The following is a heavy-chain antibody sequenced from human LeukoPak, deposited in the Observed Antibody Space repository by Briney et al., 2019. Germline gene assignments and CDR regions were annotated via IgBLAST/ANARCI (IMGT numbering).Heavy chain of an antibody. V-gene: IGHV3-11*05. CDR3: ARAKWLVTPFDY. CDR1: GFAFSDYY. Sequence: GGSLRLSCAASGFAFSDYYMSWIRQAPGKGLEWVSYISSSSSYTNYADSVKGRFTISRDNAKNSLYLQMNSLRAEDTAVYYCARAKWLVTPFDYWGQGTLVTVSS. CDR2: ISSSSSYT. J-gene: IGHJ4*02. D-gene: IGHD6-19*01.